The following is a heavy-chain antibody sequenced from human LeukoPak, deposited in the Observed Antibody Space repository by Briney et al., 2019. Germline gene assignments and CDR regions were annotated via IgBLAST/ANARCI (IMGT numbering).Heavy chain of an antibody. V-gene: IGHV3-23*01. CDR2: ISGSGGST. D-gene: IGHD3-9*01. J-gene: IGHJ6*03. Sequence: PGGSLRLSCAASGLTFSSYAMSWVRQAPGKGLEWVSAISGSGGSTYYADSVKGRFTISRDNSKNTLYLQMNSLRAEDTAVYYCARGRSNYDILTGYYEATYYYYYMDVWGKGTTVTVSS. CDR3: ARGRSNYDILTGYYEATYYYYYMDV. CDR1: GLTFSSYA.